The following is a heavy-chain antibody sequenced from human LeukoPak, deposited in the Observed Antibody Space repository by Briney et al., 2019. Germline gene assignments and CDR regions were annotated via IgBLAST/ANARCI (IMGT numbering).Heavy chain of an antibody. Sequence: GGSLRLSCAASGFTFSSYGMNWVRQAPGKGLEWVSFISSGSIYIYYADSVKGRFTISRDNAKNSLYLQMNSLRVEDTAVYYCASSSSGHDYWGQGTLVTVSS. CDR2: ISSGSIYI. J-gene: IGHJ4*02. CDR3: ASSSSGHDY. D-gene: IGHD6-19*01. CDR1: GFTFSSYG. V-gene: IGHV3-21*01.